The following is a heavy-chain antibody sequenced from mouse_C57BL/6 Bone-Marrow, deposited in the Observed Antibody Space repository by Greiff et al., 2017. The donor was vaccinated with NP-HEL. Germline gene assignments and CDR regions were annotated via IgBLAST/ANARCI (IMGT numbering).Heavy chain of an antibody. V-gene: IGHV5-17*01. CDR1: GFTFSDYG. CDR2: ISSGSSTI. CDR3: ARPNWDVRYFDV. D-gene: IGHD4-1*01. J-gene: IGHJ1*03. Sequence: EVKVVESGGGLVKPGGSLKLSCAASGFTFSDYGMHWVRQAPEKGLEWVAYISSGSSTIYYADTVKGRFTISRDNAKNTLFLQMTSLRSEDTAMYYCARPNWDVRYFDVWGTGTTVTVSS.